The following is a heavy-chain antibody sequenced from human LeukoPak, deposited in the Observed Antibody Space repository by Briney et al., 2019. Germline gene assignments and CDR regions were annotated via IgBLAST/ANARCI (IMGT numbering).Heavy chain of an antibody. CDR1: GLIFSGSS. J-gene: IGHJ4*02. CDR2: IRFDATNK. Sequence: GGSLRLSCAASGLIFSGSSMHWVRQAPGKGLEWVCFIRFDATNKYYADSVKGRFTISRDNSNNTLYLQLNNVRTEDTATYFCAKEQYPGYFDFWGQGTLVTVSA. V-gene: IGHV3-30*02. CDR3: AKEQYPGYFDF. D-gene: IGHD1-14*01.